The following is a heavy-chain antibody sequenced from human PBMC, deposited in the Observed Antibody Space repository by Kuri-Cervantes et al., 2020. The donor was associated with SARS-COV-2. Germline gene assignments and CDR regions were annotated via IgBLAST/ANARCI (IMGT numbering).Heavy chain of an antibody. D-gene: IGHD2-2*02. CDR2: INSDGSST. Sequence: LSLTCAASGFTFSSYWMHWVRQAPGKGLVWVSRINSDGSSTSYADSAKGRFTISRDNAKNSLYLQMNSLRAEDTAVYYCARDPYCSSTSCYTGYYYYGMDVWGQGTTVTVSS. CDR1: GFTFSSYW. J-gene: IGHJ6*02. CDR3: ARDPYCSSTSCYTGYYYYGMDV. V-gene: IGHV3-74*01.